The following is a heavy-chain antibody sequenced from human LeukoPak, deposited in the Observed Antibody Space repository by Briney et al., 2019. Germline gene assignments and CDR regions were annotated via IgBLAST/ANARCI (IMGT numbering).Heavy chain of an antibody. CDR3: AREVPDYYDSSGLGYFDY. D-gene: IGHD3-22*01. CDR2: INAGNGNT. J-gene: IGHJ4*02. CDR1: GYTFTSYA. V-gene: IGHV1-3*01. Sequence: EASVKVSCKASGYTFTSYAMHWVRQAPGQRLEWMGWINAGNGNTKYSQKFQGRVTITRDTSASTAYMELSSLRSEDTAVYYCAREVPDYYDSSGLGYFDYWAREPWSPSPQ.